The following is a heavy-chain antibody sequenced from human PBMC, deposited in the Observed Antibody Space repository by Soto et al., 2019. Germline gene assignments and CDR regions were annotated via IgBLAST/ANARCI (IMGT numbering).Heavy chain of an antibody. CDR2: ISCCGGST. Sequence: EVQLLESGGGVVQPGGSLRLSCVASGFNFKKFAMSWVRQVPGEGLEWVSGISCCGGSTSYADSVKGRFSIARDDSTNTLSLQMNNLRVEDTAQYYCAKADGEQWLLPHLDKWGQGTLVTVS. CDR3: AKADGEQWLLPHLDK. J-gene: IGHJ4*02. V-gene: IGHV3-23*01. D-gene: IGHD6-19*01. CDR1: GFNFKKFA.